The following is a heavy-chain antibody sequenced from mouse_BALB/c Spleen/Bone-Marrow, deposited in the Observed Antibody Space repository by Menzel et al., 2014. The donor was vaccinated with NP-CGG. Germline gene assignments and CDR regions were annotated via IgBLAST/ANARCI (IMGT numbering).Heavy chain of an antibody. V-gene: IGHV1-54*03. Sequence: VQLQESGAELVRPGTSVKVSCKASGYAFTNYLIEWVKQRPGQGLEWIGVINSGSGGPNYNEKFKGKATLTADKSSSTAYMHLSSLTSDDSTVYFCARREDGYYYYAMDYWGQETSVTVSS. J-gene: IGHJ4*01. D-gene: IGHD2-3*01. CDR3: ARREDGYYYYAMDY. CDR1: GYAFTNYL. CDR2: INSGSGGP.